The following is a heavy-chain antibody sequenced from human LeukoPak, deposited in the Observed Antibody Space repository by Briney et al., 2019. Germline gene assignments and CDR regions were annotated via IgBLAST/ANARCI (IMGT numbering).Heavy chain of an antibody. J-gene: IGHJ4*02. V-gene: IGHV1-2*02. CDR2: INPNSGGT. CDR1: GYTFTGYY. Sequence: ASVKVSCKASGYTFTGYYMHLVRQAPGQGLEWMGWINPNSGGTNYAQKFQGRVTMTRDTSMSTAYMELSRLRSDDTAVYYRARGPQGSIRCPFDYCGEGTLVTVSS. CDR3: ARGPQGSIRCPFDY. D-gene: IGHD3-3*02.